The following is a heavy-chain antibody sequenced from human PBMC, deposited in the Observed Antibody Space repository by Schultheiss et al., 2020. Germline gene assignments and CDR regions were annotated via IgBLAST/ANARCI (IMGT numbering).Heavy chain of an antibody. D-gene: IGHD2-2*01. J-gene: IGHJ5*02. CDR3: ARGTGYCSSTSCYSPTPGRSRWFDP. CDR1: GGSFSGYY. V-gene: IGHV4-34*01. Sequence: SETLSLTCAVYGGSFSGYYWSWIRQPPGKGLVWIGEINHSGSTNYNPSLKSRVTISVDTSKNQFSLKLSSVTAADTAVYYCARGTGYCSSTSCYSPTPGRSRWFDPWGQGTLVTVYS. CDR2: INHSGST.